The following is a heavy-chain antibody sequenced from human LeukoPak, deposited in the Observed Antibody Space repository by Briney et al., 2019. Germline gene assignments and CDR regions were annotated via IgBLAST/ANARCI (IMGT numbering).Heavy chain of an antibody. CDR2: ISGSSDST. Sequence: GGSLRLSCAVSGFTFSSYAMGWVRQAPRKGLEWVSSISGSSDSTYYADSVKGRFTVSRDNAKNSLYLQMNSLRAEDTAVYYCVRVEYSSSWLPFVYWGQGTLVTVSS. CDR3: VRVEYSSSWLPFVY. V-gene: IGHV3-23*01. J-gene: IGHJ4*02. D-gene: IGHD6-13*01. CDR1: GFTFSSYA.